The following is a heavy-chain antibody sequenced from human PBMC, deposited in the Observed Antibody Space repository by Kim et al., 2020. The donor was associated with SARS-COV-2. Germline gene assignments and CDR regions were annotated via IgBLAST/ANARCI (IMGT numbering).Heavy chain of an antibody. Sequence: GGSLRLSCAASGFTFSSYGMHWVRQAPGKGLEWVAVIWYDGSNKYYADSVKGRFTISRDNSKNTLYLQMNSLRAEDTAVYYCAKDYYGSGSDYNTPDYWGQGTLVTVSS. D-gene: IGHD3-10*01. CDR1: GFTFSSYG. V-gene: IGHV3-33*06. J-gene: IGHJ4*02. CDR2: IWYDGSNK. CDR3: AKDYYGSGSDYNTPDY.